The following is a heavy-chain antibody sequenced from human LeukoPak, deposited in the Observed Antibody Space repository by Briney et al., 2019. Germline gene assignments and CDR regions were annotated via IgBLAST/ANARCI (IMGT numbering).Heavy chain of an antibody. J-gene: IGHJ5*02. CDR1: GGSISSYY. V-gene: IGHV4-59*01. CDR3: ARDSAHITMVRGVIIGSLNWFDP. D-gene: IGHD3-10*01. Sequence: SETLSLTCTVTGGSISSYYWSWIRQPPGKGLEWIGYIYYSGGTNYNPSLKSRVTISVDTSKSQFSLNLSSVTAADTAVYYCARDSAHITMVRGVIIGSLNWFDPWGQGTLVTVSS. CDR2: IYYSGGT.